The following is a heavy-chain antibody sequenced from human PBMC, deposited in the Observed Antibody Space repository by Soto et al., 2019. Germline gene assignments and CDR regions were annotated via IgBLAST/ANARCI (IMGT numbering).Heavy chain of an antibody. CDR1: GFTFSTYG. V-gene: IGHV3-30*18. Sequence: VGSLRLSCAASGFTFSTYGMQWVRQAPGKGLEWVAVISYDGYLKYYVDAVRGRFTVARDNSKNTLFLEMNSLRVEDTAVYFCAKDFKVSGSHYGTLNYYYGMDVWGQGTTVTVSS. CDR2: ISYDGYLK. J-gene: IGHJ6*02. CDR3: AKDFKVSGSHYGTLNYYYGMDV. D-gene: IGHD3-10*01.